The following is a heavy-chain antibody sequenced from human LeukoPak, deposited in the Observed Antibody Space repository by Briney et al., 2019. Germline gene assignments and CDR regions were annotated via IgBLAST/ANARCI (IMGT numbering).Heavy chain of an antibody. J-gene: IGHJ2*01. CDR2: IYSGGTT. Sequence: GGSLRLSCAASGFTFSSYAMSWVRQAPGKGLEWVSVIYSGGTTYYADSVKGRFTISRDNSKNTLYLQMNGLRAEDTAVYYCARVGSSWPNWYFDLWGRGTLVTVSS. CDR1: GFTFSSYA. D-gene: IGHD6-13*01. CDR3: ARVGSSWPNWYFDL. V-gene: IGHV3-53*01.